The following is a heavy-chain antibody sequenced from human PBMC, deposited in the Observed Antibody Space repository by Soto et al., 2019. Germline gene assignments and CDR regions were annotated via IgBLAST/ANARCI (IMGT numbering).Heavy chain of an antibody. J-gene: IGHJ5*02. CDR1: GGSISSGGYY. CDR3: ARSVTP. Sequence: QVQLQESGPGLVKPSQTLSLTCTVSGGSISSGGYYWSWIRQHPGKGLEWIGYIYYSGSTSYNPSLRSRVTRSVAPSKNPFSRKLSSVTAADTAVYYCARSVTPWGQGTLVTVSS. V-gene: IGHV4-31*03. D-gene: IGHD3-10*01. CDR2: IYYSGST.